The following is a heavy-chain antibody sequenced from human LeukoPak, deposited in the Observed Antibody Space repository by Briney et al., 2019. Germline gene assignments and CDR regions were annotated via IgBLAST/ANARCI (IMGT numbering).Heavy chain of an antibody. J-gene: IGHJ4*02. CDR1: GFTVSSNS. CDR2: IYSGGNT. CDR3: AKGHVDVVLLWFGELSY. V-gene: IGHV3-53*01. D-gene: IGHD3-10*01. Sequence: GGSLRLSCTVSGFTVSSNSWSWVRQAPGKGLEWVSFIYSGGNTHYSDSVKGRFTLSRDNSKNTLYLQMNSLRAEDTAVYYCAKGHVDVVLLWFGELSYWGQGTLVTVSS.